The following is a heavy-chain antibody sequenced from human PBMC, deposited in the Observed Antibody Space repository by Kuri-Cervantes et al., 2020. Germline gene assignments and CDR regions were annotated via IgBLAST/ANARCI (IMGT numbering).Heavy chain of an antibody. CDR2: IYYSGST. J-gene: IGHJ4*02. Sequence: GSLRLSCTVSGGSISSYYWSWIRQPPGKGLEWIGYIYYSGSTNYNPSLKSRVTISVDTSKNQFSLKLSSVTAADTAVYYCARAGRAGGSYGNYWGQGTLVTVSS. D-gene: IGHD5-18*01. CDR1: GGSISSYY. CDR3: ARAGRAGGSYGNY. V-gene: IGHV4-59*01.